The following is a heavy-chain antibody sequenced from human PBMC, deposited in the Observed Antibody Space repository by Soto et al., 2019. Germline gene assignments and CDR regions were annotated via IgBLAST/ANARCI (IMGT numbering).Heavy chain of an antibody. CDR2: IYYSGST. CDR3: ARTGCGGDCYPESYYYYYMAV. J-gene: IGHJ6*03. CDR1: GGSISSYY. D-gene: IGHD2-21*01. V-gene: IGHV4-59*08. Sequence: SETLSLTCTVSGGSISSYYWSWIRQPPGKGLEWIGYIYYSGSTNYNPSLKSRVTISVDTSKNQFSLKLSSVTAADTAVYYCARTGCGGDCYPESYYYYYMAVWGKGTTVTVSS.